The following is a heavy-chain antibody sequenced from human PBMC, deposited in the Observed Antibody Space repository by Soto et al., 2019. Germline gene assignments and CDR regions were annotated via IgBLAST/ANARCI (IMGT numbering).Heavy chain of an antibody. Sequence: AASVKAPARLLVTPLPATVSAGCDRPLDKGLSGWECISAYNGNTNYAQKLQGRVTMTTDTSTSTAYMELRSLRSDDTAVYYCARPIAARQYYYYGMDVWGQGTTVTVSS. CDR1: VTPLPATV. CDR3: ARPIAARQYYYYGMDV. D-gene: IGHD6-6*01. J-gene: IGHJ6*02. V-gene: IGHV1-18*04. CDR2: ISAYNGNT.